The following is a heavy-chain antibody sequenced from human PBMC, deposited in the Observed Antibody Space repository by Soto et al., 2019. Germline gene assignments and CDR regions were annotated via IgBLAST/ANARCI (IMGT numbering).Heavy chain of an antibody. Sequence: QVQLQESGPGLVKPSQTLSLTCTVSGGSISSGGYYWSWIRQHTGKGLEWIGYIFYSGSTYYNPSLQSRVTISVDTSKNQFSLKLSSVTAADTAVYYCARGDWNYSFDFDYWGQGTLVTVSS. CDR1: GGSISSGGYY. CDR3: ARGDWNYSFDFDY. J-gene: IGHJ4*02. CDR2: IFYSGST. V-gene: IGHV4-31*03. D-gene: IGHD1-7*01.